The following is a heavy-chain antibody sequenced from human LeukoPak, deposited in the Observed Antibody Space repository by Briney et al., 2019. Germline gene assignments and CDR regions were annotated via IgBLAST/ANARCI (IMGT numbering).Heavy chain of an antibody. CDR3: VRDRKYRIVGTTQHYFDF. CDR1: GFTFSSYS. J-gene: IGHJ4*02. Sequence: GGSLRLSCAASGFTFSSYSMSWVRQAPGKGLEWVASIKVDGSQKHYVDSVKGRFTISRDNAKNSLFLQMISLRAEDTALYYCVRDRKYRIVGTTQHYFDFWGQGALVSVSS. CDR2: IKVDGSQK. D-gene: IGHD1-26*01. V-gene: IGHV3-7*01.